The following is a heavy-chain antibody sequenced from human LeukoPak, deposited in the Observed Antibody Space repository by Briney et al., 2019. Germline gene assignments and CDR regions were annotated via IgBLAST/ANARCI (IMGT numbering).Heavy chain of an antibody. CDR3: ATTSRHFDH. V-gene: IGHV5-51*01. CDR2: IWPGDSET. D-gene: IGHD6-6*01. CDR1: GYSFTSYW. J-gene: IGHJ4*02. Sequence: GESPKISCKGSGYSFTSYWIGWVRQMPGKGLEWMGVIWPGDSETRYSPSFQGQVTISADKSISTAYLQWNSLKASDTAMYYCATTSRHFDHWGQGTLVTVSS.